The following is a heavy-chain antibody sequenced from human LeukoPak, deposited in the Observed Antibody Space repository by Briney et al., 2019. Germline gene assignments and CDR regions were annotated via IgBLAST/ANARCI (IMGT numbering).Heavy chain of an antibody. D-gene: IGHD3-10*01. CDR3: ARGIISGVDWFDP. J-gene: IGHJ5*02. V-gene: IGHV3-7*01. CDR2: IHLHGSDR. CDR1: GFTFSNYW. Sequence: GGSLRLSCAASGFTFSNYWMTWVRQAPGKGLEWVAYIHLHGSDRYYVDSVKGRFTISRDNAENSLYLQMNSLRAEDTAVYYCARGIISGVDWFDPWGQGTLVTVSS.